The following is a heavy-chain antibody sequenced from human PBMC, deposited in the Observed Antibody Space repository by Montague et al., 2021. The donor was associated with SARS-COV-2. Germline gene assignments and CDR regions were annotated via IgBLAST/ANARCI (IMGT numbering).Heavy chain of an antibody. Sequence: TLSLTCRVSGGSITSGGYDWTWIRQRPGGDLEWLGYLYYNGMTHYSPSLKSRASFSLDTSKNQFSLKLTSATATDSALYFCVSSLPGNQFQFDYWGQGALVTVSS. CDR1: GGSITSGGYD. CDR3: VSSLPGNQFQFDY. J-gene: IGHJ4*02. V-gene: IGHV4-31*03. CDR2: LYYNGMT. D-gene: IGHD4-23*01.